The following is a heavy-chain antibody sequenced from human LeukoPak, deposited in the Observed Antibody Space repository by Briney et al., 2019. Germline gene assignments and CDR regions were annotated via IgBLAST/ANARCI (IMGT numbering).Heavy chain of an antibody. CDR1: GFTFSSYA. D-gene: IGHD3-22*01. CDR2: ISGSGGST. Sequence: GGSLRLSCAASGFTFSSYAMSWVRQAPGKGLEWVSAISGSGGSTYYADSVKGRFTISRDNSKNTLYLQMNSLRAEDTAVYYCAKAGRATYYYDSSGYYYFDYWGQGTLVAVSS. CDR3: AKAGRATYYYDSSGYYYFDY. V-gene: IGHV3-23*01. J-gene: IGHJ4*02.